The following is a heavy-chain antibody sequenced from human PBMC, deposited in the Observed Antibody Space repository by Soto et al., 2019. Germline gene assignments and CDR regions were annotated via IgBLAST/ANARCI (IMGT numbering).Heavy chain of an antibody. CDR2: ISSSSSYI. CDR3: ARGSGGVIALVDY. D-gene: IGHD3-16*02. CDR1: GFTFSSYS. V-gene: IGHV3-21*01. J-gene: IGHJ4*02. Sequence: PGGSLRLSCAASGFTFSSYSMNWVRQAPGKGLEWVSSISSSSSYIYYADSVKGRFTISRDNAKNSLYLQMNSLRAEDTAVYYCARGSGGVIALVDYWGQGTLVTASS.